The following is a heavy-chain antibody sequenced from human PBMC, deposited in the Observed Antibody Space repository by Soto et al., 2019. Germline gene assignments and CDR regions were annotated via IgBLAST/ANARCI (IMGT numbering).Heavy chain of an antibody. CDR2: ISYDGSNK. D-gene: IGHD2-2*01. V-gene: IGHV3-30-3*01. J-gene: IGHJ6*02. CDR3: ASCSTSCYLRWVSYGMDV. CDR1: GFTFSSYA. Sequence: QVQLVESGGGVVQPGRSLRLSCAASGFTFSSYAMHWVRQAPGKGLEWVAVISYDGSNKYYADSVKGRFTISRDNSKNTLYLQMNSLRAEDTAVYYCASCSTSCYLRWVSYGMDVWGQGTTVTVSS.